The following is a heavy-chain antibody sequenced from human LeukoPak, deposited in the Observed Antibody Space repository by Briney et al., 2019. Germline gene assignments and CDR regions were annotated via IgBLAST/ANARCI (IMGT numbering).Heavy chain of an antibody. CDR2: INPNSGGT. V-gene: IGHV1-2*06. CDR3: ARAAARQTFDY. Sequence: ASVTVSCKASGYTFTGYHMHWVRPAPGQGLAWMGRINPNSGGTNYVQKFQGRVTMTRDSSISTAYMELSRLRSDGTAVYYCARAAARQTFDYWGQGTLVTVSS. J-gene: IGHJ4*02. CDR1: GYTFTGYH. D-gene: IGHD6-6*01.